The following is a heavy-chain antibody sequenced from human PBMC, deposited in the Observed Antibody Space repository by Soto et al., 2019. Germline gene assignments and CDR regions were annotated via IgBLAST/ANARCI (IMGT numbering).Heavy chain of an antibody. V-gene: IGHV3-15*05. CDR3: TTVPNRGVAEDV. CDR1: GFTFSNAW. Sequence: GLPRLSCAASGFTFSNAWMHWARQAPGKGLEWVGRIKSKTDGETTGYAAPVKGRFTISRDDSKNTLYLQMNSLKTEDTAVYYCTTVPNRGVAEDVWGQGT. J-gene: IGHJ6*02. CDR2: IKSKTDGETT. D-gene: IGHD3-10*01.